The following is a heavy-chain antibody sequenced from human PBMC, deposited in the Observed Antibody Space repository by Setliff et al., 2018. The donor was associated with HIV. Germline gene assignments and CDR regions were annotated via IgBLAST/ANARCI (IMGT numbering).Heavy chain of an antibody. CDR2: IIPILGSP. Sequence: ASVKVSCKSAGDTFSSSPINWVRQAPGQGLEWMGVIIPILGSPNYAQKFQGRVTITADKSTSTIYMELSSLRSDDTAVYYCARGQGVHFWVNDAFDIWGQGTMVTVSS. V-gene: IGHV1-69*06. CDR1: GDTFSSSP. J-gene: IGHJ3*02. CDR3: ARGQGVHFWVNDAFDI. D-gene: IGHD3-10*01.